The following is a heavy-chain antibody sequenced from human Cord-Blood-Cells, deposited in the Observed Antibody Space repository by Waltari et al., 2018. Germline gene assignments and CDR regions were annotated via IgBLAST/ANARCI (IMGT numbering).Heavy chain of an antibody. CDR3: ARETLGAAHFDY. V-gene: IGHV4-30-4*08. J-gene: IGHJ4*02. Sequence: QVQLQESGPGLVKHSQTLSLTRPVSGVYISSGAYYWSWIRQPPGKGLEWIGYIYYSGSTYYNPSLKSRVTISVDTSKNQFSLKLSSVTAADTAVYYCARETLGAAHFDYWGQGTLVTVSS. CDR1: GVYISSGAYY. CDR2: IYYSGST. D-gene: IGHD3-16*01.